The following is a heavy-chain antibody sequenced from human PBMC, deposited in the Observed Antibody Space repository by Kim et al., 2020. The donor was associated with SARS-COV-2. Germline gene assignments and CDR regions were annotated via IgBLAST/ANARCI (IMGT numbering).Heavy chain of an antibody. CDR3: ARDKGARIAAAGTDY. V-gene: IGHV1-18*01. CDR1: GYTFTSYG. D-gene: IGHD6-13*01. Sequence: ASVKVSCKASGYTFTSYGISWVRQAPGQGLEWMGWISAYNGNTNYAQKLQGRVTMTTDTSTSTAYMELRSLRSDDTAVYYCARDKGARIAAAGTDYWGQGTLVTVSS. CDR2: ISAYNGNT. J-gene: IGHJ4*02.